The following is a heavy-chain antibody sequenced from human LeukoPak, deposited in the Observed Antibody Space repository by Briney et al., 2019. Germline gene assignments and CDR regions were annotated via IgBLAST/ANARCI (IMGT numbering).Heavy chain of an antibody. CDR1: GFTFSSYS. D-gene: IGHD4-23*01. CDR3: ARRDNYGGNSGFDY. J-gene: IGHJ4*02. Sequence: KAGGSLRLSCAASGFTFSSYSMNWVRQAPGKGLEWVSSISSSSSYIYYADSVKGRFTISRDNAKNSLYLQMNSLRAEDTAVYYCARRDNYGGNSGFDYWGQGTLVTVSS. V-gene: IGHV3-21*01. CDR2: ISSSSSYI.